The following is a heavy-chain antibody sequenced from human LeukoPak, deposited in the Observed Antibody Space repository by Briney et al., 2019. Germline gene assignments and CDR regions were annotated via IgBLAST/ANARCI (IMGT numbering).Heavy chain of an antibody. CDR1: DDSITMYY. D-gene: IGHD1-1*01. V-gene: IGHV4-59*01. CDR3: ARGRVSSSTWYSTYYYYFYMDV. CDR2: VDHTGST. J-gene: IGHJ6*03. Sequence: SETLSLTCSVSDDSITMYYWTWIRQPPGKGLEWIGYVDHTGSTNFNPSLNGRVSISRDTTKNLYSLRLRSVTAADTAVYFCARGRVSSSTWYSTYYYYFYMDVWGKGTTVTVSS.